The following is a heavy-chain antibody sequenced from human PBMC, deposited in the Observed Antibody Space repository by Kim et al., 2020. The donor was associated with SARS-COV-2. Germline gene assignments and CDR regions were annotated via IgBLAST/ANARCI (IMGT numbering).Heavy chain of an antibody. CDR2: IIGSVGST. J-gene: IGHJ4*02. V-gene: IGHV3-23*01. CDR3: ATSYFDWFLSHFDY. Sequence: GGSLRLSCAASGFTFSSYAMSWVRQAPGKGLEWVSAIIGSVGSTYYADSVTGRFTISTDNSKNTLYLQINSLRAEDTAVSYCATSYFDWFLSHFDYCAQ. D-gene: IGHD3-9*01. CDR1: GFTFSSYA.